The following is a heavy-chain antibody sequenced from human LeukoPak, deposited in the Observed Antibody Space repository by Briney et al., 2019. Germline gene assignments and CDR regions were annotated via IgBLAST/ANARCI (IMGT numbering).Heavy chain of an antibody. J-gene: IGHJ4*02. D-gene: IGHD3-22*01. V-gene: IGHV3-53*01. CDR2: IHSDGST. CDR3: ARDLDYYDSSGSHRRRNSSDY. CDR1: GFTVSSSY. Sequence: GGSLRLSCAASGFTVSSSYMSWVRQAPGKGLEWVSIIHSDGSTYYADSVKGRFTISRDTSKNTLYLQMNSLRGEDTAMYYCARDLDYYDSSGSHRRRNSSDYWGQGTLVTVSS.